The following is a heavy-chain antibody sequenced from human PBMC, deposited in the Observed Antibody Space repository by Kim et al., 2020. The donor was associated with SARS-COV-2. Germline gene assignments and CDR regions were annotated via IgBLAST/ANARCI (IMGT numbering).Heavy chain of an antibody. V-gene: IGHV3-7*01. D-gene: IGHD1-26*01. CDR2: IKQDGSEK. Sequence: GGSLRLSCAASGFTFSRDWMSWVRQAPGKGLEWVANIKQDGSEKDYVDSVKGRFTISRDNAGNSLFLQMNSVRAEDTAVYYCARHFASTSQRESFDYWGRGTLVSVSS. CDR3: ARHFASTSQRESFDY. CDR1: GFTFSRDW. J-gene: IGHJ4*02.